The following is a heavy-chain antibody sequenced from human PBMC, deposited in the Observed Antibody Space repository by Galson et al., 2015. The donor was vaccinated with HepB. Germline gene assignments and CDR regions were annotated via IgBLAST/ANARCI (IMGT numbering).Heavy chain of an antibody. CDR1: GFTVSSNY. V-gene: IGHV3-53*01. Sequence: SLRLSCAASGFTVSSNYMSWVRQAPGRGLEWVSVIYSGGSTYYADSVKGRFTISRDNSKNTLYLQMNSRRAEDTAVYYCAKATTASYIDDSGYCHLYFDYWGQGALVTVSS. CDR3: AKATTASYIDDSGYCHLYFDY. CDR2: IYSGGST. D-gene: IGHD2-21*02. J-gene: IGHJ4*02.